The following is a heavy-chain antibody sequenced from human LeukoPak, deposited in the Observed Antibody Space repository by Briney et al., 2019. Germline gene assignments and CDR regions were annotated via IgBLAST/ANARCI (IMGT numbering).Heavy chain of an antibody. CDR1: GFTFSRSS. D-gene: IGHD3-22*01. CDR3: AREYYYDTDAGNY. Sequence: GGSLRLSCAASGFTFSRSSMSWVRQAPGKGPEWVSSITGSGTYIHYADSVKGRFTISRDNIQRSVYLQMNSLRAEDTAVYYCAREYYYDTDAGNYWGPGTLVTVSS. J-gene: IGHJ4*02. V-gene: IGHV3-21*01. CDR2: ITGSGTYI.